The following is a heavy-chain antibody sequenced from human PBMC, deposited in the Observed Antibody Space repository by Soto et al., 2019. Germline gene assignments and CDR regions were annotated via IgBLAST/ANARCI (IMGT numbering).Heavy chain of an antibody. Sequence: QVQLVQSGAEVKKPGASVKVSCKASGYTFTSYGISWVRQAPGQGLEWMGWISAYNGNTNYAQKRQGRVTMTTDKTTSSAYMELRSLKSDDAAVYYCAGEPTTVTKLADYWGQGTLVTVSS. CDR3: AGEPTTVTKLADY. CDR2: ISAYNGNT. J-gene: IGHJ4*02. V-gene: IGHV1-18*01. D-gene: IGHD4-17*01. CDR1: GYTFTSYG.